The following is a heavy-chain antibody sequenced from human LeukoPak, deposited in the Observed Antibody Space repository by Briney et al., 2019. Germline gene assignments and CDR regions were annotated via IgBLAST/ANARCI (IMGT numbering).Heavy chain of an antibody. CDR2: ISYDGSNK. CDR3: AKEGAGWNYYGSNWFDP. J-gene: IGHJ5*02. Sequence: PGRSLRLTCAASGFTFSSYGMHWVRQAPGKGLEWVAVISYDGSNKYYADSVKGRFTISRDNSMNTLYLQMNSLRAEDTALYYCAKEGAGWNYYGSNWFDPWGQGTLVTVSS. V-gene: IGHV3-30*18. D-gene: IGHD3-10*01. CDR1: GFTFSSYG.